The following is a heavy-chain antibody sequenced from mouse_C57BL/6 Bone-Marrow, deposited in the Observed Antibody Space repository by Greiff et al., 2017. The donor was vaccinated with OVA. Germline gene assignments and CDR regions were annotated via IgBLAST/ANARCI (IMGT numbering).Heavy chain of an antibody. CDR1: GFNIKDDY. CDR3: TTGPYYFDY. CDR2: IDPENGDT. Sequence: LMESGAELVRPGASVKLSCTASGFNIKDDYMHWVKQRPEQGLEWIGWIDPENGDTEYASKFQGKATITADTSSNTAYLQLSSLTSEDTAVYYCTTGPYYFDYWGQGTTLTVSS. J-gene: IGHJ2*01. V-gene: IGHV14-4*01.